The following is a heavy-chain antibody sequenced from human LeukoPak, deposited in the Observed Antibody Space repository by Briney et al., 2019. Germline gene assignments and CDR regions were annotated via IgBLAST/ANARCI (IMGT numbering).Heavy chain of an antibody. D-gene: IGHD2-15*01. V-gene: IGHV5-51*01. CDR1: GYSFTSYW. CDR3: ARISGYCSGVSCYWIDY. J-gene: IGHJ4*02. CDR2: IYPGDSDT. Sequence: GESLKISCKGSGYSFTSYWIGWVRQMPGKGLEWMGIIYPGDSDTRYSPSFKGQFTISDDKSITTAYLQWSSLKASDTAMYYCARISGYCSGVSCYWIDYWGQGTLVTVSS.